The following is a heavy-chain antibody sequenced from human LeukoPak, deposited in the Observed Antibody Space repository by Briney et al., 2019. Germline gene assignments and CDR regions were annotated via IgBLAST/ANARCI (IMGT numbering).Heavy chain of an antibody. CDR1: GGSISSYY. V-gene: IGHV4-4*07. CDR3: ARGVVVVPAATPYYYYMDV. J-gene: IGHJ6*03. Sequence: SETLSLTCTVSGGSISSYYWSWIRQPAGKGLEWIGRIYDSGSTNYNPSLKSRVTMSVDTSKNQFSLKLSSVTAADTAVYYCARGVVVVPAATPYYYYMDVWGKGTTVTVS. CDR2: IYDSGST. D-gene: IGHD2-2*01.